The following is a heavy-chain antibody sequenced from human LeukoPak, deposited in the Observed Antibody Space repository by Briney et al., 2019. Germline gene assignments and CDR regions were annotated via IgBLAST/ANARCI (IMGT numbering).Heavy chain of an antibody. CDR2: IYYSGST. CDR1: GGSINFYY. CDR3: ARVESGYSYGPIDY. D-gene: IGHD5-18*01. V-gene: IGHV4-59*01. J-gene: IGHJ4*02. Sequence: PSETLSLTCTVSGGSINFYYWSWFRQPPGKGLEWIGYIYYSGSTNYNPSLKSRVTISVDTSKNQFPLKVRSVTAEDRAVYYCARVESGYSYGPIDYWGQGTLVTVSS.